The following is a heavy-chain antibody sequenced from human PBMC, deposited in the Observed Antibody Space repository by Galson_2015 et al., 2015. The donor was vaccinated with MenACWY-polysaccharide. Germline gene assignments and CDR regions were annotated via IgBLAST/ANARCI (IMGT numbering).Heavy chain of an antibody. V-gene: IGHV3-7*01. CDR3: ARARIGDLWTGNSEWYFDL. D-gene: IGHD3/OR15-3a*01. J-gene: IGHJ2*01. Sequence: SLRLSCAASGFTFRTSWMSWVRQAPGRWLEWVARIKQDETEKYYVDSVKGRFTISRDDAKNSLYLQLFSLRAEDTAVYYCARARIGDLWTGNSEWYFDLWGRGTLVTVSS. CDR2: IKQDETEK. CDR1: GFTFRTSW.